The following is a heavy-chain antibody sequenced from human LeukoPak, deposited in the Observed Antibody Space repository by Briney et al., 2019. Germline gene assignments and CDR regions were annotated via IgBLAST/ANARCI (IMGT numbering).Heavy chain of an antibody. D-gene: IGHD3-10*01. J-gene: IGHJ4*02. CDR2: ISYDGVNK. V-gene: IGHV3-30*18. Sequence: GRSLRLSCAASGFTFSDYGMHWVRQAPGKGLEWVAVISYDGVNKYYTDSVKGRFTISRDNSRNTLYLQMNSLRAEDTAVYYCAKGWFGESMLGVDYWGQGTLVTVSS. CDR3: AKGWFGESMLGVDY. CDR1: GFTFSDYG.